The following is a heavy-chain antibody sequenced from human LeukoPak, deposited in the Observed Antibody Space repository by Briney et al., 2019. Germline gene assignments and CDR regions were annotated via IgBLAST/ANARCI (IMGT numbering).Heavy chain of an antibody. CDR3: TRVQAGRSGLMDV. V-gene: IGHV3-74*01. Sequence: GGSLRLSCAASGFTLSGYWMHWVRQAPGEGLVWVSRTDPDGVTTNYAASVKGRFTTSRDNARNTLYLQMNSLTAEGTALYYCTRVQAGRSGLMDVWGRGTTVTVSS. CDR2: TDPDGVTT. J-gene: IGHJ6*02. CDR1: GFTLSGYW. D-gene: IGHD2-8*02.